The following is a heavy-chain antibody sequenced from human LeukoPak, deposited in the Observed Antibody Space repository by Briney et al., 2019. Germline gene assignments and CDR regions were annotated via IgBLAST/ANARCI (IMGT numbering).Heavy chain of an antibody. V-gene: IGHV3-23*01. CDR2: LSGSGGST. CDR1: GFTFSSYG. CDR3: AKDLDSSGFFDY. Sequence: GGSLRLSCAASGFTFSSYGMSWVRQAPGKGLEWVSALSGSGGSTYYADSVKGRFTISRDNSKNTLYLQMNSLRAEDTAVYYCAKDLDSSGFFDYWGQGTLVTVSS. J-gene: IGHJ4*02. D-gene: IGHD6-19*01.